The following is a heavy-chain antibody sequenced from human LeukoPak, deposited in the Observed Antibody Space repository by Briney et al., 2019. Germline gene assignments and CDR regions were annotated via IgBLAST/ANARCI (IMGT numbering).Heavy chain of an antibody. D-gene: IGHD2-21*02. J-gene: IGHJ6*02. CDR3: ARRADAYCGGDCLYHMDV. CDR1: GYGFTNYW. Sequence: GGSLKISCKGSGYGFTNYWIGWVRQMPGKGLEWRGIIYPGDSDTRYSPSFQGQVTFSADKSINTAYLQWSSLKASDTAMYYCARRADAYCGGDCLYHMDVWGQGTSVTVSS. V-gene: IGHV5-51*01. CDR2: IYPGDSDT.